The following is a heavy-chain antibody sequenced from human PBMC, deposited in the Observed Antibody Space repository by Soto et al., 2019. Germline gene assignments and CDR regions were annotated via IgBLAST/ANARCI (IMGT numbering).Heavy chain of an antibody. CDR3: ARRPGYDDYVFDY. CDR2: IYYSGST. CDR1: GGSISSGGYY. V-gene: IGHV4-31*03. Sequence: SETLSLTCTVSGGSISSGGYYWSWIRQHPGKGLEWIGYIYYSGSTYYNPSLKSRATISVDTSKNQFSLKLSSVTAADTAVYYCARRPGYDDYVFDYWGQGTLVTVSS. D-gene: IGHD4-17*01. J-gene: IGHJ4*02.